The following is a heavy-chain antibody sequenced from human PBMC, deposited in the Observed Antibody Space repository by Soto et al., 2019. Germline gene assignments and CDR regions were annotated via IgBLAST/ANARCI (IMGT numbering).Heavy chain of an antibody. J-gene: IGHJ4*02. D-gene: IGHD1-1*01. CDR2: ISGSGGSGSP. Sequence: EVQLLESGGGLVQPGASLRLSCAASGFSFSTYTMSWVRQAPGKGLEWVSVISGSGGSGSPSYADSVQGRFTISRDNPKIILYLQMNSLRVEDTAMYYCGKARCPTANCYVPDYWGQGTLVTVSS. V-gene: IGHV3-23*01. CDR3: GKARCPTANCYVPDY. CDR1: GFSFSTYT.